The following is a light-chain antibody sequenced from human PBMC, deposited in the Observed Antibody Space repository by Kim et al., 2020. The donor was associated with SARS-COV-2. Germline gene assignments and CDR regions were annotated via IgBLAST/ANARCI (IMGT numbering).Light chain of an antibody. CDR3: YSRDSGMNYWV. Sequence: LGRAVINRGQGSTLGSYSANGYQKKPGQAPITVIYAKNNRPSGIPDRFSGSNSGNTASLTITGAQAEDEADYYCYSRDSGMNYWVFGGGTQLTVL. CDR1: TLGSYS. J-gene: IGLJ3*02. V-gene: IGLV3-19*01. CDR2: AKN.